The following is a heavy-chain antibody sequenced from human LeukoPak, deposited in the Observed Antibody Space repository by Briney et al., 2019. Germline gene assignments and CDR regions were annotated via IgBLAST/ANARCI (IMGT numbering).Heavy chain of an antibody. V-gene: IGHV4-39*01. CDR3: ARQWYYYGSGSCSWFDP. Sequence: SETLSLTCTVSGGSVSSSSYYWGWIRQPPGKGLEWIGSIYYSGSTYYNPSLKSGVTISVDTSKNQFSLKLSSVTAADTAVYYCARQWYYYGSGSCSWFDPWGQGTPVTVSS. J-gene: IGHJ5*02. CDR2: IYYSGST. CDR1: GGSVSSSSYY. D-gene: IGHD3-10*01.